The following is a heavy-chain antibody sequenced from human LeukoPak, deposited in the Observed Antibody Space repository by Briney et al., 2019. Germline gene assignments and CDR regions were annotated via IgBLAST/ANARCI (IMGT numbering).Heavy chain of an antibody. J-gene: IGHJ5*02. CDR2: IKPDGSEK. V-gene: IGHV3-7*05. Sequence: GGSLRLSCAASGFPFSSYWMSWVRQAPGKGLEWVANIKPDGSEKSYVDSVKGRFTISRDNAKNSLYLQMNSLRAEDTAVYYCARGMYYDFWSGYNWFDPWGQGTLVTVSS. CDR3: ARGMYYDFWSGYNWFDP. CDR1: GFPFSSYW. D-gene: IGHD3-3*01.